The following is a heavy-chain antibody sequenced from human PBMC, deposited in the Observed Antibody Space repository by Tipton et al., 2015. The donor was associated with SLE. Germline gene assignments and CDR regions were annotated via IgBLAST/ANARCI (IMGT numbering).Heavy chain of an antibody. CDR2: IYSGGST. D-gene: IGHD4-17*01. V-gene: IGHV3-66*01. CDR3: VKGTTVFDY. J-gene: IGHJ4*02. CDR1: GFTVSSNY. Sequence: SLRLSCAASGFTVSSNYMSWVRQAPGKGLEWVSVIYSGGSTYYADSVKGRFTISRDNSKNTLYLQMSSLRGEDTAVYYCVKGTTVFDYWGQGTLVTVSS.